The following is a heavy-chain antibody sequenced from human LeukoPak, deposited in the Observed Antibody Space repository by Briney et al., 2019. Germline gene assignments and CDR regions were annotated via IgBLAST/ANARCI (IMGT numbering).Heavy chain of an antibody. CDR2: TYWDDDK. Sequence: SGPTLVNPTQTLTLTCTFSGFSLSTSGVGVGWIGQPPGKALEWLALTYWDDDKRYSPSLKSRLTITKDTSKNQVVLTMTNMDPVDTATYYCARRRRYYDSSGYQYYYFDYWGQGTLVTVSS. V-gene: IGHV2-5*02. J-gene: IGHJ4*02. CDR3: ARRRRYYDSSGYQYYYFDY. D-gene: IGHD3-22*01. CDR1: GFSLSTSGVG.